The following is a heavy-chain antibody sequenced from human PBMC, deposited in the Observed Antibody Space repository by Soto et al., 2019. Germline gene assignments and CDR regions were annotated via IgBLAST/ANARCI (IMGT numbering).Heavy chain of an antibody. D-gene: IGHD2-15*01. V-gene: IGHV4-39*02. CDR3: ATEAAHHDAFDV. J-gene: IGHJ3*01. CDR2: VHFRGKT. CDR1: GASISNSDYY. Sequence: QLHLQESGPGLVKPSETLSLTCGVSGASISNSDYYWVWIRQPPGQGLEWIATVHFRGKTYYNVSLKTRLTLPLDPSKNLFSLRLTSLTAADTAVYYCATEAAHHDAFDVWGRGTRVTVSS.